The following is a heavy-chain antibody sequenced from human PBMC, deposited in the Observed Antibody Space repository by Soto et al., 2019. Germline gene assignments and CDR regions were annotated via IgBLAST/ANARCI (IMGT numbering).Heavy chain of an antibody. Sequence: ASVKVSCKASGYTFTTYGISWVRQAPGQGLEWMGWISAYYGDTKYAPKVQGRVTLTRDISTNTAYMELRSLRSDDTAMYFCVRESEPMTPVITLAYCGQGTLVTVS. J-gene: IGHJ4*02. CDR3: VRESEPMTPVITLAY. D-gene: IGHD3-22*01. V-gene: IGHV1-18*01. CDR2: ISAYYGDT. CDR1: GYTFTTYG.